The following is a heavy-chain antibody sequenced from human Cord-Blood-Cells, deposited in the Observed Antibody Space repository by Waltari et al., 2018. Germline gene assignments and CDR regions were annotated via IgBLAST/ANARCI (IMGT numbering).Heavy chain of an antibody. CDR3: ARDPGIDAFDI. V-gene: IGHV4-39*07. J-gene: IGHJ3*02. CDR1: GGSISSRSYY. CDR2: IYYSGST. D-gene: IGHD3-10*01. Sequence: QLQLQESGPGLVKPSETLSLTCTVSGGSISSRSYYWGWIRPPPGKGLEWIGSIYYSGSTYYNPSLKSRVTISVDTSKNQFSLKLSSVTAADTAVYYCARDPGIDAFDIWGQGTMVTVSS.